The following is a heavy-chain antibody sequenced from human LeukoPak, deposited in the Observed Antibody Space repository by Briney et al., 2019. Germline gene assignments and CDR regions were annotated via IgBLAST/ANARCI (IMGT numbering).Heavy chain of an antibody. V-gene: IGHV3-20*04. Sequence: PGGSLRLSCAASGFTFSDYYMSWIRQAPGKGLEWVSGINWNGGSTGYADSVKGRFTISRDNAKNSLYLQMNSLRAEDTALYYCARDLAPFSMVRGVMGDYWGQGTLVTVSS. CDR1: GFTFSDYY. J-gene: IGHJ4*02. CDR3: ARDLAPFSMVRGVMGDY. CDR2: INWNGGST. D-gene: IGHD3-10*01.